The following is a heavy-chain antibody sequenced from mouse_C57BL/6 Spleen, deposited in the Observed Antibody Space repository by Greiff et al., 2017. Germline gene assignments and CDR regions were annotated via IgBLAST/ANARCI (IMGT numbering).Heavy chain of an antibody. Sequence: EVQLVESGGGLVKPGGSLKLSCAASGFTFSSYAMSWVRQTPEKRLEWVATISDGGSYTYYPDNVKGRFTISRDNAKNNLYLQMSHLKSEDTAMYYCARDLDAMDYWGQGTSVTVSS. CDR3: ARDLDAMDY. CDR2: ISDGGSYT. V-gene: IGHV5-4*01. J-gene: IGHJ4*01. CDR1: GFTFSSYA.